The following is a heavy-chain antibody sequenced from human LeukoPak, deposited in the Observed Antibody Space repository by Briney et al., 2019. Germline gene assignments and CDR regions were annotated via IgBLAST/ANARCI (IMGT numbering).Heavy chain of an antibody. CDR2: IYHSGST. D-gene: IGHD6-19*01. J-gene: IGHJ4*02. Sequence: SGTLSLTCAVSGGSISSSNWWSWVRQPPGKGLEWIGEIYHSGSTNYNPSLESRVTISVDASKNQFSLELNSVTAAGTATYFCARETMLAGFASGLGFNYWGQGILVIVSS. V-gene: IGHV4-4*02. CDR1: GGSISSSNW. CDR3: ARETMLAGFASGLGFNY.